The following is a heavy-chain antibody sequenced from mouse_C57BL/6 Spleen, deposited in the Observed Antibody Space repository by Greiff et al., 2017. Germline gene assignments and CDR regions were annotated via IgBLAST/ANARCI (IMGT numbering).Heavy chain of an antibody. V-gene: IGHV1-42*01. CDR1: GYSFTGYY. J-gene: IGHJ2*01. Sequence: EVQLQQPGAELVKPGASVKISCKASGYSFTGYYMNWVKQSPEKSLEWIGEINPSTGGTTYNQKFKAKATLTVDKSSSTAYMQLKSLTSEDSAVYYCARTPYYGSSLYYFDYWGQGTTLTVSS. D-gene: IGHD1-1*01. CDR2: INPSTGGT. CDR3: ARTPYYGSSLYYFDY.